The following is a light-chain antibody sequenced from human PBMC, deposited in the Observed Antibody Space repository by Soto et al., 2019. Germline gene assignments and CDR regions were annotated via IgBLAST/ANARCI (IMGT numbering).Light chain of an antibody. Sequence: QSVLTQPASVSGSPRQSITFSCTGASSDVGSYTYVSWYQQHPGKAPKLMIYEVNNRPSGVSNRFSGSKSGNTASLTISGLQAEDEADYYCSSYTSSSTLYVFGTGTKLTVL. J-gene: IGLJ1*01. CDR1: SSDVGSYTY. CDR2: EVN. CDR3: SSYTSSSTLYV. V-gene: IGLV2-14*01.